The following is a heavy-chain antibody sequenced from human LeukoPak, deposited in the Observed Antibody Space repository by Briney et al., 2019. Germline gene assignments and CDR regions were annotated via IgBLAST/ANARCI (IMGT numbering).Heavy chain of an antibody. Sequence: GGSLRLSCAASGFTFSSYAMGWVRQAPGKGLEWVSGISAFGGSTYYADSVKGRFTISRDDSKNTLYLQMNSLRAEDTAVYYCAKDQRVIRGVSDNWGQGTLVTVSS. V-gene: IGHV3-23*01. J-gene: IGHJ4*02. D-gene: IGHD3-10*01. CDR1: GFTFSSYA. CDR3: AKDQRVIRGVSDN. CDR2: ISAFGGST.